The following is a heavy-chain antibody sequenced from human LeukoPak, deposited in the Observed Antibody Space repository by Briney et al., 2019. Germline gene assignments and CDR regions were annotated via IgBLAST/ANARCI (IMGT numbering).Heavy chain of an antibody. J-gene: IGHJ4*02. CDR2: INPSGGST. CDR3: ARDLYYYDSSGYYYGENFDY. D-gene: IGHD3-22*01. CDR1: GYTFTSYY. V-gene: IGHV1-46*01. Sequence: GASVKVSCTASGYTFTSYYMHWVRQAPGQGLEWMGIINPSGGSTSYAQKFQGRVTMTRDTSTSTVYMELSSLRSEDTAVYYCARDLYYYDSSGYYYGENFDYWGQGTLVTVSS.